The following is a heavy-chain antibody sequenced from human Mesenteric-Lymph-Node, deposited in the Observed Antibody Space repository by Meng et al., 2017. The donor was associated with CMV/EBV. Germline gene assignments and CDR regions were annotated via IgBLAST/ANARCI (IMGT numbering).Heavy chain of an antibody. CDR1: GYTFTSYG. D-gene: IGHD3-10*01. Sequence: CKASGYTFTSYGISGVRQAPGEGVEWRGWINAYNGNTNYAQTHQGRVTMTTHTTTSTAYMDLRSLRYDDTAVYYCARGTRFGEPFDYWGQGTLVTVSS. V-gene: IGHV1-18*01. CDR2: INAYNGNT. J-gene: IGHJ4*02. CDR3: ARGTRFGEPFDY.